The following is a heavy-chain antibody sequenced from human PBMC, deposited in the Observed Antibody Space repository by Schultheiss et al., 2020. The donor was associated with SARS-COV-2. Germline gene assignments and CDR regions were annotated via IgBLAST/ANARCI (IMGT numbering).Heavy chain of an antibody. V-gene: IGHV4-31*11. CDR2: IYYSGST. J-gene: IGHJ6*02. CDR1: GGSFSGYY. Sequence: SETLSLTCAVYGGSFSGYYWSWIRQHPGKGLEWIGYIYYSGSTYYNPSLKSRVTISVDTSKNQFSLKLSSVTAADTAVYYCARVAGYCSSTSCSRAHYYYGMDVWGQGTTVTVSS. CDR3: ARVAGYCSSTSCSRAHYYYGMDV. D-gene: IGHD2-2*01.